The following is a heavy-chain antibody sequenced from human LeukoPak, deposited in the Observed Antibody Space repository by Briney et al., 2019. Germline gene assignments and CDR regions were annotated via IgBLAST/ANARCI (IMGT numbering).Heavy chain of an antibody. CDR1: GDSISSYD. D-gene: IGHD6-19*01. CDR3: TRDAPTAVTGAFDI. CDR2: IYISGST. J-gene: IGHJ3*02. Sequence: SETLSLTCAVSGDSISSYDWNWIRQPAGKGLEWIGRIYISGSTNYNPSLKGRVTMSVDTSKNQFSLTLTSVTAADAALHYCTRDAPTAVTGAFDIWGQGTMVTVSS. V-gene: IGHV4-4*07.